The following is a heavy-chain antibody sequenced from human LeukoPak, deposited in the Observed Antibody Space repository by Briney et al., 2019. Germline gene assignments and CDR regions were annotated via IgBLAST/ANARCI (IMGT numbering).Heavy chain of an antibody. V-gene: IGHV3-23*01. J-gene: IGHJ4*02. CDR3: ARDGVEGNYDYVWGSSNDPSFDY. D-gene: IGHD3-16*01. Sequence: PGGSLRLSCAASGFTFSSYAMSWVRQAPGKGLEWVSAISGSGGSTYYADSVKGRFTISRDNSKNTLYLQMNSLRAEDTAVYYCARDGVEGNYDYVWGSSNDPSFDYWGQGTLVTVSS. CDR2: ISGSGGST. CDR1: GFTFSSYA.